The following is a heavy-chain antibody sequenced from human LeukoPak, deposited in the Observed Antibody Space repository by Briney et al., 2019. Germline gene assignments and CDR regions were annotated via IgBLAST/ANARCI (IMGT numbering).Heavy chain of an antibody. CDR2: ISAYNGNT. V-gene: IGHV1-18*01. Sequence: ASVKVSCTAPGYTFTSYGISWVRQAPGQGLEWMGWISAYNGNTNYAQKLQGRVTMTTDTSTSTAYMELRSLRSDDTAVYYCARGDIVVVVAATPIFADYWGQGTLVTVSS. CDR3: ARGDIVVVVAATPIFADY. D-gene: IGHD2-15*01. CDR1: GYTFTSYG. J-gene: IGHJ4*02.